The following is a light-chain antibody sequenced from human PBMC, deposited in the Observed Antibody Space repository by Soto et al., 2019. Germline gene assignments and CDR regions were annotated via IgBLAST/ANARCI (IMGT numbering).Light chain of an antibody. CDR1: SSDVGSYNL. J-gene: IGLJ1*01. V-gene: IGLV2-23*02. CDR3: CSYAGSITYV. CDR2: EVS. Sequence: QSVLTQPASVSGSPGQSITISCTGTSSDVGSYNLVSWYQQHPGKAPKLMIYEVSKRPSGVSNRFSGSKSGNMASLTISGLQAEDEADYYCCSYAGSITYVFGTGTKLTVL.